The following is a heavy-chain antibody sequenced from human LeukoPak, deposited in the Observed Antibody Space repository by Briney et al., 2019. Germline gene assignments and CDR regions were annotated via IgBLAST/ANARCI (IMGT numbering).Heavy chain of an antibody. V-gene: IGHV1-69*05. CDR2: IIPIFGTA. J-gene: IGHJ6*03. Sequence: GASVKVSCKASGYTFTSYGISWVRQAPGQGLEWMGRIIPIFGTANYAQKFQGRVTITTDESTSTAYMELSSLRSEDTAVYYCATLRRSHYDFWCGPMDVWGKGTTVTVSS. CDR1: GYTFTSYG. CDR3: ATLRRSHYDFWCGPMDV. D-gene: IGHD3-3*01.